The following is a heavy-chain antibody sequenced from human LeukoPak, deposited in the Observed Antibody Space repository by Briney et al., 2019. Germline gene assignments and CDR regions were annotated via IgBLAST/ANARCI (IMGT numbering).Heavy chain of an antibody. CDR2: LYSGGNT. Sequence: QPGGSLRLSCAVSGFTVSSNYMSWVRQAPGKGLEWVSVLYSGGNTYYADSVKGRFTISRDNSKNTLYLQMNSLRAEDTAVYYCARQDIVVVVAARCDAFDIWGQGTMVTVSS. CDR1: GFTVSSNY. CDR3: ARQDIVVVVAARCDAFDI. J-gene: IGHJ3*02. D-gene: IGHD2-15*01. V-gene: IGHV3-53*01.